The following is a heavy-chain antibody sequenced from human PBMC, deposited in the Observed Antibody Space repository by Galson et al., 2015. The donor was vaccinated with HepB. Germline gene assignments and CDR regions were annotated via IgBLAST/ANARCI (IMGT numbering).Heavy chain of an antibody. D-gene: IGHD4-17*01. V-gene: IGHV1-69*13. CDR2: IIPLYGTK. Sequence: SVKVSCKASGDSVRTYSFTWVRQAPGQGLEWVGGIIPLYGTKKYAQKFQDRVTITADESTNTAYMELSRLTTEDTAVYYCATPRGRDDYGDYYDYWGQGTLVTVFS. CDR1: GDSVRTYS. CDR3: ATPRGRDDYGDYYDY. J-gene: IGHJ4*02.